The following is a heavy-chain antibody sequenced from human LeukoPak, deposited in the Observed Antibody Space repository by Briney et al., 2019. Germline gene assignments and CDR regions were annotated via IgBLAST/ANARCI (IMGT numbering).Heavy chain of an antibody. V-gene: IGHV7-4-1*02. Sequence: ASVNVSCKASGYTFTSYAMNWVRQAPGQGLEWMGWINTNTGNPTYAQGFTGRFVFSLDISVSTAYLQISSLKAEDTAVYYCASQYYYNSGSYGYFDYWGQGTLVTVSS. J-gene: IGHJ4*02. CDR1: GYTFTSYA. CDR3: ASQYYYNSGSYGYFDY. D-gene: IGHD3-10*01. CDR2: INTNTGNP.